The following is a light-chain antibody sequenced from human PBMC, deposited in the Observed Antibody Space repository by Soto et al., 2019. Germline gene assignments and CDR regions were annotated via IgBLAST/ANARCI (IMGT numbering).Light chain of an antibody. V-gene: IGKV1-5*01. CDR2: DAS. CDR1: QSISSW. CDR3: QQYNSYWT. J-gene: IGKJ1*01. Sequence: DIQMTQSPSTLSASVGDRVTITCRASQSISSWLAWYQQKPGKAPKLLIYDASSLESGVPSRFSGGGSGTEFTLTISSLQPDDFATYYCQQYNSYWTFGQGIKVDIK.